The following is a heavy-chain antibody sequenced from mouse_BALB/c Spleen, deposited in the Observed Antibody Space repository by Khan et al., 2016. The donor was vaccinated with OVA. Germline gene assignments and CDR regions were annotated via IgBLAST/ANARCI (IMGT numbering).Heavy chain of an antibody. CDR3: ARTARIKY. CDR2: ISYSGST. Sequence: EVELVESGPGLVKPSQSLSLTCTVTGYSITSGYVRNWIRQSPGNKLEWMGYISYSGSTNYNPSFKSRISITRDTSKNQFFLQLNSVTTEDTATYYCARTARIKYWGQGTTLTVSS. D-gene: IGHD1-2*01. CDR1: GYSITSGYV. V-gene: IGHV3-2*02. J-gene: IGHJ2*01.